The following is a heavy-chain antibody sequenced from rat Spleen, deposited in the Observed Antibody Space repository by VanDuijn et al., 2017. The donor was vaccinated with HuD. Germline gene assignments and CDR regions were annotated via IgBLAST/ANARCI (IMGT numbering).Heavy chain of an antibody. J-gene: IGHJ1*01. Sequence: EVQLVESGGGSVQPGRSLKLSCAASGFTFDDYHMAWVRQAPTKGLAWVASINDYGSNTYYLASVKGRFTISRDNAKSTLYLPMNSLRSEDTATYYCTRGSFDFWGPGTMVTVSS. CDR2: INDYGSNT. CDR3: TRGSFDF. CDR1: GFTFDDYH. V-gene: IGHV5-29*01.